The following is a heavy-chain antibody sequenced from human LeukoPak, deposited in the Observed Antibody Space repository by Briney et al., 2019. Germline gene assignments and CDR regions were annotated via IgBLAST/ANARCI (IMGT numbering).Heavy chain of an antibody. V-gene: IGHV3-7*04. Sequence: GGSLRLSCAASGFTFSNAWMSWVRQAPGKGLEWVANIKQDGSEKYYVDSVKGRYTISRDNAKNSLYLQMNSLRVEDTAVYYCARDGQPLGFWGQGAMVIV. CDR1: GFTFSNAW. CDR3: ARDGQPLGF. D-gene: IGHD6-13*01. CDR2: IKQDGSEK. J-gene: IGHJ4*02.